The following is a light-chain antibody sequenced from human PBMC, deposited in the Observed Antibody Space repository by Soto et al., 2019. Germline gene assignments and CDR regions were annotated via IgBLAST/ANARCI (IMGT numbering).Light chain of an antibody. V-gene: IGKV3-15*01. CDR1: QSVSIH. CDR3: QQYSNWPPIT. Sequence: ETMLTQSPDTLSVSLGERAALSCRASQSVSIHLSWYQQKPGQAPRLLIYDTSTRATGIPARFSGSGSGTEFTLTISSLQSEDFAVYYCQQYSNWPPITFGQGT. J-gene: IGKJ5*01. CDR2: DTS.